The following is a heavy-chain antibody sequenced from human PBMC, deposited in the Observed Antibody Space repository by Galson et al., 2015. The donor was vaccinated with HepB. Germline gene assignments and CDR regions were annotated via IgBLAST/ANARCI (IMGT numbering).Heavy chain of an antibody. J-gene: IGHJ4*02. CDR3: ARDSGGYYDSSGYYYFDY. D-gene: IGHD3-22*01. CDR2: ISSSSSYI. V-gene: IGHV3-21*01. Sequence: SLRLSCAASGFTLSSYSMNWVRQAPGKGLEWVSSISSSSSYIYYADSVKGRFTISRDNAKNSLYLQMNSLRAEDTAVYYCARDSGGYYDSSGYYYFDYWGQGTLVTVSS. CDR1: GFTLSSYS.